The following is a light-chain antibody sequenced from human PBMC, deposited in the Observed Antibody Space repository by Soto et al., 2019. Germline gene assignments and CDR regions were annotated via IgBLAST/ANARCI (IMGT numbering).Light chain of an antibody. Sequence: QSALNQPRSVSGSPGQSVTISCTGTSSDVGGYNYVSWYQQHPGKAPKLMIYDVNKRPSGVPDRFSGSKSGNTASLTISGLQAEDEADYYCCSYAGSYTVVFGGGTKLTVL. CDR3: CSYAGSYTVV. CDR2: DVN. J-gene: IGLJ2*01. V-gene: IGLV2-11*01. CDR1: SSDVGGYNY.